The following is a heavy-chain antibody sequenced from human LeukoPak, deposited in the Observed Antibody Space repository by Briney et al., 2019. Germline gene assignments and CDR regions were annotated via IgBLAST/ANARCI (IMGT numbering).Heavy chain of an antibody. CDR2: IYTSGST. Sequence: SETLSLTCTVSGGSISSYYWSWIRQPAGKGLEWIGRIYTSGSTNYNPSLKSRVTMSVDTSKNQFSLKLSSVTAADTAVYYCAREGLYYYGSGSYFIYRGQGTLVTVSS. D-gene: IGHD3-10*01. J-gene: IGHJ4*02. V-gene: IGHV4-4*07. CDR3: AREGLYYYGSGSYFIY. CDR1: GGSISSYY.